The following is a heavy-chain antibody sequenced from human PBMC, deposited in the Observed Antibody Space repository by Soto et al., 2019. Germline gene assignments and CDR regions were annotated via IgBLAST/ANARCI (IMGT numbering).Heavy chain of an antibody. CDR2: IYWNDDK. D-gene: IGHD3-22*01. V-gene: IGHV2-5*01. CDR1: GFSLSTSLGF. CDR3: AHDSPYYGMDV. Sequence: PTLVNPTQTPTLTCTFSGFSLSTSLGFFGSIRQPPGKALEWLALIYWNDDKRYSPSLKSRLTITKDTSKNQVVLTMTNMDPVDTATYYCAHDSPYYGMDVWGQGTTVTVSS. J-gene: IGHJ6*02.